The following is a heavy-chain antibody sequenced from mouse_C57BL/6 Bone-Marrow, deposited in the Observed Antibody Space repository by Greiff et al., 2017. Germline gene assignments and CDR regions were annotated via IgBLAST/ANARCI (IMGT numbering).Heavy chain of an antibody. Sequence: VKLVESGGGLVQPGGSLKLSCAASGFTFSDYYMYWVRQTPEKRLEWVAYISNGGGSTYYPDTVKGRFTISRDNAKNTLYLQMSRLKSEDTAMYYCARQLWDAMDYWGQGTSVTVSS. D-gene: IGHD4-1*01. CDR3: ARQLWDAMDY. CDR1: GFTFSDYY. V-gene: IGHV5-12*01. CDR2: ISNGGGST. J-gene: IGHJ4*01.